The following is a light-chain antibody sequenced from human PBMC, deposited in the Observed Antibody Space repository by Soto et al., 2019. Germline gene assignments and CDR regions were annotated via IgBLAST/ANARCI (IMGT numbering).Light chain of an antibody. V-gene: IGLV2-8*01. CDR3: SSHAGRNKYVI. J-gene: IGLJ2*01. Sequence: QSALTQPASVSGSPGQSITISCTGTSSDVGGYNYVSWYQQHPGKAPKLMIYEVNNRPSGVPDRFSGSRSGNTASLTVSGLQAEDEASYYCSSHAGRNKYVIFGGGTKLTVL. CDR1: SSDVGGYNY. CDR2: EVN.